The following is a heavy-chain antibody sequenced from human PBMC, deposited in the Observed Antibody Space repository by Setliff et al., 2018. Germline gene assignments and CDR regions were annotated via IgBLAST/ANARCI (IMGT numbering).Heavy chain of an antibody. D-gene: IGHD3-10*01. CDR2: ISSSGSTI. J-gene: IGHJ4*02. Sequence: GGSLRLSCAASGFTFSDYYMSWIRQAPGKGLEWVSYISSSGSTIYYADSVKGRFTISRDNAKNSLYLQMNSLRAEDTAVYYCAITMVRGVIIGPFDYWGQGTLVTVSS. CDR3: AITMVRGVIIGPFDY. CDR1: GFTFSDYY. V-gene: IGHV3-11*01.